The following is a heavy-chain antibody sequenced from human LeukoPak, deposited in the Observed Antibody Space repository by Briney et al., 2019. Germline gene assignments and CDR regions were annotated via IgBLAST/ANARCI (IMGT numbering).Heavy chain of an antibody. CDR3: GRKISGSYYGLDY. CDR2: IYPADSET. J-gene: IGHJ4*02. Sequence: GESLEISFKVSGYPFANYWIGWVRQMPGKGLEWMGIIYPADSETRYSPSFQGQVTISVDKSISTAYLQWSSLKASDTAMYYCGRKISGSYYGLDYWGQGTLVTVSS. CDR1: GYPFANYW. V-gene: IGHV5-51*01. D-gene: IGHD1-26*01.